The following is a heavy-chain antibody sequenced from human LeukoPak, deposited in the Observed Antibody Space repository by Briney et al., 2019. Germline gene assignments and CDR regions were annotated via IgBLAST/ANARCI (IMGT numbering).Heavy chain of an antibody. CDR3: AKPISGGLAVTADWFHP. D-gene: IGHD6-19*01. CDR2: INANSGTT. V-gene: IGHV3-23*01. J-gene: IGHJ5*01. Sequence: GGSLRLSCAASGFAFSFYAMSWLRQPPGKGLEWVSTINANSGTTSYAASVRGRFTISRDNSKNTFYLQVNTLRADDTATYYCAKPISGGLAVTADWFHPWGQGTLVVVSS. CDR1: GFAFSFYA.